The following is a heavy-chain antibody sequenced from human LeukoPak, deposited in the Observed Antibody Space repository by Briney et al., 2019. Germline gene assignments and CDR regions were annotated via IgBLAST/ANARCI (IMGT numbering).Heavy chain of an antibody. Sequence: PGGSLRLSCAASGFTFSGHGMHWVRQAPGKGLEWVAVIWSNGITKHYADSVKGRFTISRDNIKSTLYLQLNSLTPEDTAIYYCARDISFYADDYWGQGTLVTVSS. J-gene: IGHJ4*02. CDR1: GFTFSGHG. CDR3: ARDISFYADDY. D-gene: IGHD2/OR15-2a*01. V-gene: IGHV3-33*01. CDR2: IWSNGITK.